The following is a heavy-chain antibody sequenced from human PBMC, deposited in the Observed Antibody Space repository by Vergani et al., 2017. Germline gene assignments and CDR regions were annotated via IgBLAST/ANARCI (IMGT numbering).Heavy chain of an antibody. Sequence: EVQLVESGGVVVQPGGSLRLSCAASGFTFDDYTMHWVRQAPGKGLEWVSLISWDGGSTYYADSVKGRFTISRDNSKNSLYLQMNSLRTEDTAVYYCARKHISNYYDSSGYYYMGYYYGMDVWGQGTTVTVSS. CDR1: GFTFDDYT. CDR3: ARKHISNYYDSSGYYYMGYYYGMDV. J-gene: IGHJ6*02. CDR2: ISWDGGST. V-gene: IGHV3-43*01. D-gene: IGHD3-22*01.